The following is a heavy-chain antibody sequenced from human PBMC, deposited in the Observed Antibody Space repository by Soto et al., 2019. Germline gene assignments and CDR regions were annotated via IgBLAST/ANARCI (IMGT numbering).Heavy chain of an antibody. J-gene: IGHJ1*01. V-gene: IGHV3-30*03. D-gene: IGHD3-10*01. CDR2: VSYDGKNI. CDR3: ARDYGALPCDRIQH. Sequence: VESGGGVVQPGRSLTLSCAASGFSLDSYAMHWVRQAPGKGHEWMAVVSYDGKNIYYADSVKGRFTISKDDPKNTFYLRMGSLTAEDTATYYCARDYGALPCDRIQHWGRGTLVTVSS. CDR1: GFSLDSYA.